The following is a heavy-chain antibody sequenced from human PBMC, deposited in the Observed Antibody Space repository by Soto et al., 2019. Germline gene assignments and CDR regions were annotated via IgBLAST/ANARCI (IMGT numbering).Heavy chain of an antibody. V-gene: IGHV1-69*13. CDR3: ATDYGENVYYYGMGV. CDR1: GGTFSSYA. CDR2: IIPIFGTA. Sequence: SVKVSFKASGGTFSSYAISWVRQAPGQGLEWMGGIIPIFGTANYAQKFQGRVTITADESTSTAYMELSSLRSEDTAVYYCATDYGENVYYYGMGVWGQGTTVTVSS. D-gene: IGHD4-17*01. J-gene: IGHJ6*02.